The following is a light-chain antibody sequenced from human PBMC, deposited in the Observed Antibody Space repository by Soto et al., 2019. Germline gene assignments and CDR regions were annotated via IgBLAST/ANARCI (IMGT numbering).Light chain of an antibody. Sequence: DMQMTQSPSTLSASVGDRVTITCPASQSTSRWVTWYQQKPGKAPKVLIYDASSLESGVPSRFSGSASVTEFDLTISSLQPDDFVTYGCQQYTSYLCTLGLGTKVDI. V-gene: IGKV1-5*01. J-gene: IGKJ1*01. CDR3: QQYTSYLCT. CDR2: DAS. CDR1: QSTSRW.